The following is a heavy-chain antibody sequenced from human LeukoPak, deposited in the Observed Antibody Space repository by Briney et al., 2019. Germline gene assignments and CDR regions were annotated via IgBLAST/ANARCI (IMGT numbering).Heavy chain of an antibody. Sequence: GGSLRLSCVASGFTFSSYWMHWVRQDPRKGLVWVSRINGDGSNINYADSVRGRFTISRDNAKNSLYLQMNSLRAEDTAVYYCARDTGSWYFYYYYMDVWGKGTTVTVSS. CDR2: INGDGSNI. CDR3: ARDTGSWYFYYYYMDV. V-gene: IGHV3-74*01. J-gene: IGHJ6*03. D-gene: IGHD6-13*01. CDR1: GFTFSSYW.